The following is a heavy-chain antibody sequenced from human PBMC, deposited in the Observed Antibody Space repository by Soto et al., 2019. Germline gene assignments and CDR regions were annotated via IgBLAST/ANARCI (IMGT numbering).Heavy chain of an antibody. CDR1: GYTFPSYG. CDR2: ISAYNGNT. D-gene: IGHD4-17*01. Sequence: QVQLVQSGAEVKKPGASVKVSCKASGYTFPSYGISWVRQAPGQGLEWMGWISAYNGNTNYAQKLQGRVTMTTDTATSTACMEMRSLRSDDTAVYYCSRDESVGGEMAFDIWGQGTMVTVSS. V-gene: IGHV1-18*04. J-gene: IGHJ3*02. CDR3: SRDESVGGEMAFDI.